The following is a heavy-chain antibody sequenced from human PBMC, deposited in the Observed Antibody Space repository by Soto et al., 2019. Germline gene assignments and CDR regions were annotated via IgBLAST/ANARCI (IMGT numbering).Heavy chain of an antibody. D-gene: IGHD3-16*01. V-gene: IGHV3-72*01. CDR1: GFNFRAHY. CDR3: ARDTRTSIAL. CDR2: TTNNPNSYTT. J-gene: IGHJ4*02. Sequence: DVQLVEYGGGLVQPGGSLRLSCTGSGFNFRAHYMDWVRQAPGKGLEWISRTTNNPNSYTTAYAASVKGRFSVSRDDLKASLYLQMGSLKTEVTAVYYCARDTRTSIALWGQGTLVTVSS.